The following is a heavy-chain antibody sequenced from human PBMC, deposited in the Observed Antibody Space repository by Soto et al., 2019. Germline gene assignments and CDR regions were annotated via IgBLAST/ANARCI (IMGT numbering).Heavy chain of an antibody. Sequence: ASVKVSCKASGYTFTSYGISWVRQAPGQGLEWMGWISAYNGNTNYAQKLQGRVTMTTDTSTSTAYMELRSLGSDDTAVYYCARDYYDSSGWAWFDPWGQGTLVTVSS. D-gene: IGHD3-22*01. CDR2: ISAYNGNT. CDR1: GYTFTSYG. V-gene: IGHV1-18*04. J-gene: IGHJ5*02. CDR3: ARDYYDSSGWAWFDP.